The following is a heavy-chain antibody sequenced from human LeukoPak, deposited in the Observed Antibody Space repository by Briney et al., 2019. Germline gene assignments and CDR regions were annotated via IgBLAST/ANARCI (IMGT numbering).Heavy chain of an antibody. J-gene: IGHJ5*02. CDR3: ARSYFDVLTNYYMWLAP. V-gene: IGHV1-2*02. Sequence: ASVKVSCKASGYTFTDYYIHWVRQAPGQGLEWMGWINLNSGDTYYAQNFQDRVTMTGDTSISTAYLELSSLRSDDTAVFYCARSYFDVLTNYYMWLAPWGQGALVTVSS. CDR2: INLNSGDT. D-gene: IGHD3-9*01. CDR1: GYTFTDYY.